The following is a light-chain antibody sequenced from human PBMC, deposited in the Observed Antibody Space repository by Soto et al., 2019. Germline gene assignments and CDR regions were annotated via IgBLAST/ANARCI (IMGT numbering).Light chain of an antibody. J-gene: IGLJ2*01. CDR1: SSNIGNNY. V-gene: IGLV1-51*01. CDR2: DNN. Sequence: QPVLTQPPSVSAAPGQKVTISCSGSSSNIGNNYVSWYQQLPGPAPKLLIYDNNKRPSGIPDRFSGSKSGTSATLGITGLQTGDEADYHCATWDSSLSGEVFGGGTKVTVL. CDR3: ATWDSSLSGEV.